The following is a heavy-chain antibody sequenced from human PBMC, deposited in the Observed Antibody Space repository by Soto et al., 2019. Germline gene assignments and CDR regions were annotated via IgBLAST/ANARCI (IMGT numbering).Heavy chain of an antibody. D-gene: IGHD6-13*01. CDR2: IYYSGST. Sequence: QVQLQESGPGLVKPSETLSLTCTVSGGSISSYYWSRIRQPPGKGLEWIGYIYYSGSTNYNPSLKSRVTISVDTSKNQFSLKLSSVTAADTAVYYCAREGYSSSWYACGAFDIWGQGTMVTVSS. V-gene: IGHV4-59*01. CDR3: AREGYSSSWYACGAFDI. J-gene: IGHJ3*02. CDR1: GGSISSYY.